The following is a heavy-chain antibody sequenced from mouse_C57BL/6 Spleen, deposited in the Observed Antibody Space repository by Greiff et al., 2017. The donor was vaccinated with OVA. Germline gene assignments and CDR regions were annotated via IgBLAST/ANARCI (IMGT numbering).Heavy chain of an antibody. J-gene: IGHJ2*01. CDR2: ISSGGSYT. Sequence: EVQVVESGGDLVKPGGSLKLSCAASGFTFSSYGMSWVRQTPDKRLEWVATISSGGSYTYYPDSVKGRFTISRDNAKNTLYLQMSSLKSEDTAMYYCARQSITTVVFYYWGQGTTLTVSS. CDR1: GFTFSSYG. CDR3: ARQSITTVVFYY. D-gene: IGHD1-1*01. V-gene: IGHV5-6*01.